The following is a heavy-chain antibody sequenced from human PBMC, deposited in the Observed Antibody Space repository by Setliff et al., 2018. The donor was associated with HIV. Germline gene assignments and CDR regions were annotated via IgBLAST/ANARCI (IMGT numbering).Heavy chain of an antibody. CDR2: ISSGGEIM. V-gene: IGHV3-23*01. D-gene: IGHD6-13*01. J-gene: IGHJ4*02. CDR1: GFTFSSYS. CDR3: ARRGRVAAVDY. Sequence: PGGSLRLSCAASGFTFSSYSMNWVRQAPGKGLEWVSAISSGGEIMFYADSVKGRFTISRDNSKNTLYLQMISLRADDTAVYYCARRGRVAAVDYWGQGTLVTVSS.